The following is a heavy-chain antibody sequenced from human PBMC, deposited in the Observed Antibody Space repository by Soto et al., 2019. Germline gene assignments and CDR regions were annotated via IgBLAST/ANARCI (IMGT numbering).Heavy chain of an antibody. D-gene: IGHD5-12*01. CDR3: ARCLLVATPNFDY. Sequence: PSETLSLTCTVSGGSVSSGSYYWSWIRQPPGKGPEWIGYIYYSGSTNYNPSLKSRVTISVDTSKNQFSLKLSSVTAADTAVYYCARCLLVATPNFDYWGQGTLVTVSS. J-gene: IGHJ4*02. CDR1: GGSVSSGSYY. CDR2: IYYSGST. V-gene: IGHV4-61*01.